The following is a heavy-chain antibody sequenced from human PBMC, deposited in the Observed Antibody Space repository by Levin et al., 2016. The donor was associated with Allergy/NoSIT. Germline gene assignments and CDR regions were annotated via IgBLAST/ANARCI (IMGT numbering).Heavy chain of an antibody. CDR1: GGSFSGYY. CDR3: ARGLRRGYSGYDASRYYYYGMDV. J-gene: IGHJ6*02. CDR2: INHSGST. Sequence: SETLSLTCAVYGGSFSGYYWSWIRQPPGKGLEWIGEINHSGSTNYNPSLKSRVTISVDTSKNQFSLKLSSVTAADTAVYYCARGLRRGYSGYDASRYYYYGMDVWGQGTTVTVSS. V-gene: IGHV4-34*01. D-gene: IGHD5-12*01.